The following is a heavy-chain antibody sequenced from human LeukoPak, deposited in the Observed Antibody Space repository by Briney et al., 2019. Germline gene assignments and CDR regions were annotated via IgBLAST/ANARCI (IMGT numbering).Heavy chain of an antibody. D-gene: IGHD3-22*01. Sequence: PSETLSLTCTVSGGSISSYYWSWIRQPAGKGLEWIGRIYTSGSTNYNPSLKSRVTLSVDTSKNQFSLRLSSVTAADTAVYYCTRRGHYDTFDFWGPGSLVTVSS. CDR2: IYTSGST. V-gene: IGHV4-4*07. J-gene: IGHJ4*02. CDR3: TRRGHYDTFDF. CDR1: GGSISSYY.